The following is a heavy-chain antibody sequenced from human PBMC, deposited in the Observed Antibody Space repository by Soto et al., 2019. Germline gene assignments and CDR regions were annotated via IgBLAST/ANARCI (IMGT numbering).Heavy chain of an antibody. CDR3: ARVVSGRDYGDPIDC. V-gene: IGHV3-7*03. D-gene: IGHD4-17*01. J-gene: IGHJ4*02. CDR2: IKEDGSEI. Sequence: EVQLVESGGGLVQPGGSLRLSCAASGFTFSRYWLTWVRQAPGKGLEWVANIKEDGSEIYYVGSVKGRFTTSRDNAKNSLYLQMNSLRAEDTAVYYCARVVSGRDYGDPIDCWGRGTLFTVSS. CDR1: GFTFSRYW.